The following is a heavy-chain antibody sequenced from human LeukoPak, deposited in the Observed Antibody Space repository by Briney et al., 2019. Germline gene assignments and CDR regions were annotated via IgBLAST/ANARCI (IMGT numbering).Heavy chain of an antibody. CDR1: GFTLSSYS. J-gene: IGHJ3*02. D-gene: IGHD3-22*01. V-gene: IGHV3-21*01. CDR3: ARGDSGYYDAFDI. CDR2: ISSSSSYI. Sequence: PGGSLRLSCAASGFTLSSYSMNWVRQAPGKGLEWVSSISSSSSYIYYADSVKGRFTISRDNAKNSLYLQMNSLRAEDTAVYYCARGDSGYYDAFDIWGQGTMVTVSS.